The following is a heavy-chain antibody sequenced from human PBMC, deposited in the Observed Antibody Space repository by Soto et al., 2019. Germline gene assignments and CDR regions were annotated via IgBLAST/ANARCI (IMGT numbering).Heavy chain of an antibody. Sequence: ASVKVSCKASGYTFTSYDINWVRQATGQGLEWMGWMNPNSGNTGYAQKFQGRVTMTRNTSISTVYMELSSLRSEDTAVYYCARVLIPAALNWYFDLWGRGTLVTVSS. CDR2: MNPNSGNT. J-gene: IGHJ2*01. V-gene: IGHV1-8*01. CDR1: GYTFTSYD. CDR3: ARVLIPAALNWYFDL. D-gene: IGHD2-2*01.